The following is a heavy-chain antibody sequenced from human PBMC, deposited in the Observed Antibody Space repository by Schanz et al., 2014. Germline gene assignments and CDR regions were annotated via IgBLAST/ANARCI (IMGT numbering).Heavy chain of an antibody. Sequence: QVQLVQSGAEVKKPGASVKVSCKASGYTFVSYSMHWVRQAPGQGLEWMGRIIPILGIANYAQKYQGRGTITTDKSTSTAYMDVSSLRSEDTAVYYCASAEAGYSSSWDFDYWGQGTLVTVSS. CDR2: IIPILGIA. J-gene: IGHJ4*02. CDR1: GYTFVSYS. D-gene: IGHD6-13*01. V-gene: IGHV1-69*09. CDR3: ASAEAGYSSSWDFDY.